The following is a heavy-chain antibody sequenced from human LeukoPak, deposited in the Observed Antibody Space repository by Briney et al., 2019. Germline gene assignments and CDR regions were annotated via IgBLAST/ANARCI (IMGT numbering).Heavy chain of an antibody. CDR3: ARDRGGYAQQLVLDY. CDR1: GFTFSSYA. CDR2: ISYDGSNK. V-gene: IGHV3-30-3*01. J-gene: IGHJ4*02. D-gene: IGHD6-13*01. Sequence: GGSLGLSCAASGFTFSSYAMHWVRQAPGKGLEWVAVISYDGSNKYYADSVKGRFTISRDNSKNTLYLQMNSLRAEDTAVYYCARDRGGYAQQLVLDYWGQGTLVTVSS.